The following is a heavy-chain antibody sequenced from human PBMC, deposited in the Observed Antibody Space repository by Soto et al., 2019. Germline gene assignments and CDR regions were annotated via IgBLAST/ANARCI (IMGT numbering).Heavy chain of an antibody. V-gene: IGHV4-31*03. CDR2: IYYSGST. J-gene: IGHJ4*02. Sequence: QVQLQESGPGLVKPSQTLSLTCTVSGGSISSGGYCWTWIRPHPGKGLEWIGYIYYSGSTYYNPSLKSRITISVDTSKDQFSPKLRSVTSADTAVYYCARVSDSGSYVRCDYLGQATLFTVSS. CDR3: ARVSDSGSYVRCDY. CDR1: GGSISSGGYC. D-gene: IGHD1-26*01.